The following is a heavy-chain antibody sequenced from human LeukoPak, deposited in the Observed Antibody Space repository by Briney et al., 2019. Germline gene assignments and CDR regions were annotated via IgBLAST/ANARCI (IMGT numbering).Heavy chain of an antibody. CDR2: IRYDGSNK. D-gene: IGHD3-22*01. J-gene: IGHJ4*02. V-gene: IGHV3-30*02. Sequence: GGSLRLSCAASGFTFSSYGMHWARQAPGKGLEWVAFIRYDGSNKYYADSVKGRFTISRDNSKNTLYLQMNSLRAEDTAVYYCAKVEYDSSGYSRDWGQGTLVTVSS. CDR3: AKVEYDSSGYSRD. CDR1: GFTFSSYG.